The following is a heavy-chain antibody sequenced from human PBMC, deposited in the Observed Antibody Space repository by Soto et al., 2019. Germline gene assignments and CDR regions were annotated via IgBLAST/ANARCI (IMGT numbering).Heavy chain of an antibody. CDR1: GGSISSSSYY. V-gene: IGHV4-39*01. D-gene: IGHD3-22*01. CDR2: IYYSGST. CDR3: ARHRDYYDSSGLDY. J-gene: IGHJ4*02. Sequence: QLQLQESGPGLVKPSETLSLTCTVSGGSISSSSYYWGWIRQPPGKGLEWIGSIYYSGSTYYNPSLKSRVTISVDTSKNQFSLKLSSVTAADTAVYYCARHRDYYDSSGLDYWGQGTLVTVSS.